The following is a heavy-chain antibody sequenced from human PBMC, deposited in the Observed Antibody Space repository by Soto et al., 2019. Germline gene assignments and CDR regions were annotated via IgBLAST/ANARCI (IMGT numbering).Heavy chain of an antibody. CDR1: GGTFSSYA. Sequence: SVKVSCKASGGTFSSYAISWVRQAPGQGLEWMGGIIPIFGTANYAQKFQGRVTITADKSTSTAYMELSSLRSEDTAVYYCARTTASGYSSSWYFFSQSRLNYFDYWGQGTLVTVSS. D-gene: IGHD6-13*01. V-gene: IGHV1-69*06. CDR2: IIPIFGTA. CDR3: ARTTASGYSSSWYFFSQSRLNYFDY. J-gene: IGHJ4*02.